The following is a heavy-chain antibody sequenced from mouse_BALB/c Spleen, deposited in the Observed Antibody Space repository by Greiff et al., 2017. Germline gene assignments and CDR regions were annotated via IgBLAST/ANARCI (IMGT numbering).Heavy chain of an antibody. CDR3: ARYGYDAMDY. CDR1: GYTFTSYW. D-gene: IGHD1-1*02. V-gene: IGHV1-87*01. J-gene: IGHJ4*01. CDR2: IYPGDGDT. Sequence: QVQLQQSGAELARPGASVKLSCKASGYTFTSYWMQWVKQRPGQGLEWIGAIYPGDGDTRYTQKFKGKATLTADKSSSTAYMQLSSLASEDSAVYYCARYGYDAMDYWGQGISVTVSS.